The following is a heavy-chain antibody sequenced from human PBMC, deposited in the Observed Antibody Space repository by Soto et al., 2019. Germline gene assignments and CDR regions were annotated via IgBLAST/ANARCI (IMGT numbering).Heavy chain of an antibody. CDR2: IFGNGGGI. Sequence: GSLRLSCAASGFTFSTYAMSWVRQAPGKGLEWVSGIFGNGGGISYGDSVKGRFTISRDNSNNMLYLQMHSLRVEDTAVYYCAKDRQPDGLWPFDHWGQGTLVTVSS. J-gene: IGHJ4*02. CDR1: GFTFSTYA. V-gene: IGHV3-23*01. D-gene: IGHD2-8*01. CDR3: AKDRQPDGLWPFDH.